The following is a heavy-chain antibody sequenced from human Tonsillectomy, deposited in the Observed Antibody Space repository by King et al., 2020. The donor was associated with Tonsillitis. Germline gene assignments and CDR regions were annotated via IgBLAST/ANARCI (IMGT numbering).Heavy chain of an antibody. V-gene: IGHV3-21*01. CDR1: GFTFSTYS. CDR2: ISSSSSYI. Sequence: VQLVESGGGLVKPGGSLRLSCAASGFTFSTYSMTWVRQAPGKGLEWVSSISSSSSYIYYADSVKGRFTISRDNAKNSLFLQVNSLRAEDTAVYYCVSRQQQLKIYWGQGTLVTVSS. J-gene: IGHJ4*02. CDR3: VSRQQQLKIY. D-gene: IGHD6-13*01.